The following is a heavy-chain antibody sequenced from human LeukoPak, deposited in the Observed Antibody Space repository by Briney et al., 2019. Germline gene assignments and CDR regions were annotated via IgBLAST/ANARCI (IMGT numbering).Heavy chain of an antibody. V-gene: IGHV5-51*01. J-gene: IGHJ4*02. CDR2: IYPGDSDT. D-gene: IGHD3-3*01. CDR3: ARQASSDFWSGYSAFDY. Sequence: GESLKISCKGSGYSFTSYWIGWVRQMPGKGLEWMGIIYPGDSDTRYSPSFQGQVTISADKSTSTAYLQWSSLKASDTAMYYCARQASSDFWSGYSAFDYWGQGTLVTVSS. CDR1: GYSFTSYW.